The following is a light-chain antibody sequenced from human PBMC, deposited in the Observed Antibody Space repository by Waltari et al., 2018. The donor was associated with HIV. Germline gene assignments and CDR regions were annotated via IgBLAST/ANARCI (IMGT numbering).Light chain of an antibody. CDR1: SYNIGSNA. Sequence: QPVLTQPHSLSESPRQRLTISCSVSSYNIGSNAVNWYQQLPGKAPKLLIYYDDMLPSGVSDRFSGSKSGSSASLAISGLQSEDEADYYCAAWDDILNAYVFGSGTKVTVL. J-gene: IGLJ1*01. V-gene: IGLV1-36*01. CDR3: AAWDDILNAYV. CDR2: YDD.